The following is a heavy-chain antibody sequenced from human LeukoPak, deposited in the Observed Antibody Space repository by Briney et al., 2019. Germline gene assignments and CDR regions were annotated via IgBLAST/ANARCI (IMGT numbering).Heavy chain of an antibody. J-gene: IGHJ5*02. CDR1: GGSISSHH. D-gene: IGHD4-17*01. CDR3: ARRVPDYGDYSWFDP. V-gene: IGHV4-59*11. Sequence: SETLSLTCTVSGGSISSHHWSWVRQPPGKGLEWIGYIYYSGSTNYNPSLKSRVTISVDTSKNQFSLKLSSVTAADTAVYYCARRVPDYGDYSWFDPWGQGTLVTVSS. CDR2: IYYSGST.